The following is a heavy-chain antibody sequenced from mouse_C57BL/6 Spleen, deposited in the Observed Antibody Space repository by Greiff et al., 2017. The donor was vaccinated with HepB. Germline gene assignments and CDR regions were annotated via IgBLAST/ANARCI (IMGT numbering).Heavy chain of an antibody. V-gene: IGHV1-52*01. CDR1: GYTFTSYW. D-gene: IGHD1-1*01. CDR3: AREATVVAKGLAMDY. Sequence: QVQLKQSGAELVRPGSSVMLSCKASGYTFTSYWMHWVKQRPIQGLEWIGNIDPSDSETHYNQKFKDKATLTVDKSSSTAYMQLSSLTSEDSAVYYCAREATVVAKGLAMDYWGQGTSVTVSS. CDR2: IDPSDSET. J-gene: IGHJ4*01.